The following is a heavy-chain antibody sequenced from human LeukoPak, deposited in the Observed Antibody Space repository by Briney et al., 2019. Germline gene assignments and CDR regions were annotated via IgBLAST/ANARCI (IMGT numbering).Heavy chain of an antibody. J-gene: IGHJ5*02. CDR3: ARVSYDFWDQIVFDP. D-gene: IGHD3-3*01. CDR1: GGSFSGYY. V-gene: IGHV4-34*01. CDR2: INHSGRT. Sequence: NPSETLSLTCAVYGGSFSGYYWSWIRQPPGKGLEWIGEINHSGRTNYNPSLKSRVTISVDTSKNQFSLKLSSVTAADTAVYYCARVSYDFWDQIVFDPWGQGTLVTVSS.